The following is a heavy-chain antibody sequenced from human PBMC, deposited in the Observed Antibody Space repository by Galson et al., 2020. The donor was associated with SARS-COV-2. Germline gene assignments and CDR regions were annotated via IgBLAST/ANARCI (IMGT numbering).Heavy chain of an antibody. V-gene: IGHV1-2*06. Sequence: ASVKVSCKTSGYTFTGYYMHWVRQAPGQGLEWMGRINPNSGGTNYAQKFQGRVTMTRDTSISTAYMELSRLRSDDTAVYYCARFDGSSWDFFDYGGQGTLVTVSS. CDR3: ARFDGSSWDFFDY. CDR2: INPNSGGT. CDR1: GYTFTGYY. D-gene: IGHD6-13*01. J-gene: IGHJ4*02.